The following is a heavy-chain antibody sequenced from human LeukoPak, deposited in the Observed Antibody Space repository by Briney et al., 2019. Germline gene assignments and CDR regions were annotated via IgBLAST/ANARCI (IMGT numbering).Heavy chain of an antibody. Sequence: SETLSLTCTVPGGSISSDTYYWGWIRQPPGKGLEWIGSVYYSGSTYYNPSLKSRVTISVDTSKNQLSLKVTSVTAADTAVYYCARHPRDGATTYFDYWSQGTLVTVSS. V-gene: IGHV4-39*01. CDR1: GGSISSDTYY. D-gene: IGHD5-24*01. J-gene: IGHJ4*02. CDR3: ARHPRDGATTYFDY. CDR2: VYYSGST.